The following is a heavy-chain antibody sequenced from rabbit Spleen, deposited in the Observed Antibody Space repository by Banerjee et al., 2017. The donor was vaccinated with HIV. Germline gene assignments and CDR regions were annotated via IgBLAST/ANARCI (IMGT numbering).Heavy chain of an antibody. J-gene: IGHJ2*01. CDR1: GFSFSNSDY. V-gene: IGHV1S40*01. Sequence: QSLEESGGDLVKPGASLTLTCTASGFSFSNSDYMCWVRQAPGKGLEWISCIAGSDSGFTYSANWAKGRFTISKTSSTTVTLQMTSLTAADTATYFCARNYVNAFDPWGPGTLVTVS. CDR3: ARNYVNAFDP. D-gene: IGHD1-1*01. CDR2: IAGSDSGFT.